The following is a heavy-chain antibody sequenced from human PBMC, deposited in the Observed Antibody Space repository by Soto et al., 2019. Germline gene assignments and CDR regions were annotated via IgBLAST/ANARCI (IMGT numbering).Heavy chain of an antibody. J-gene: IGHJ6*02. CDR1: GYTFTSYG. D-gene: IGHD5-18*01. CDR2: ISAYNGNT. V-gene: IGHV1-18*01. Sequence: ASVKVSCKASGYTFTSYGISWVRQAPGQGLEWMGWISAYNGNTNYAQKLQGRVTMTTDTSTSTAYMELSSLRSEDTAVYYCATVERGYSYGYGYYGMDVWGQGTTVTVSS. CDR3: ATVERGYSYGYGYYGMDV.